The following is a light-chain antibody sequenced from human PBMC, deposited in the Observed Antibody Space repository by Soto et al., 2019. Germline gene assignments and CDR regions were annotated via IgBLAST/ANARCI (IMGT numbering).Light chain of an antibody. V-gene: IGKV4-1*01. CDR3: QQYYSTPWT. CDR1: QSVLYSSNNKNY. Sequence: DIVMTQSPDWLAVSLGERGTINCKSSQSVLYSSNNKNYLAWYQQKPGQPPKLLIYWASTRESGVPDRFSGSGSGTDFTLTISSLQAEDVAVYYCQQYYSTPWTFGQGTKVAIK. CDR2: WAS. J-gene: IGKJ1*01.